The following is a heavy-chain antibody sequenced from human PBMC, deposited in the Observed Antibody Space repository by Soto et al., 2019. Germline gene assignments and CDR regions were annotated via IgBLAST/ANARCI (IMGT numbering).Heavy chain of an antibody. Sequence: LRLSCSASGFTFSSYGMHWVRQAPGKGLEWVAVISYDGSNKYYADSVKGRFTISRDNSKNTLYLQMNSLRAEDTAVYYCAKDRNVGATKSYSYYGMDVWGQGTTITVSS. V-gene: IGHV3-30*18. CDR3: AKDRNVGATKSYSYYGMDV. D-gene: IGHD1-26*01. J-gene: IGHJ6*02. CDR2: ISYDGSNK. CDR1: GFTFSSYG.